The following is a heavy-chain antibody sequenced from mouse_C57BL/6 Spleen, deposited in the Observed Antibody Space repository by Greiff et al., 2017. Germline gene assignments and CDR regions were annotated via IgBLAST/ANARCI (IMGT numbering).Heavy chain of an antibody. CDR3: ARADYGNYSYYAMDY. V-gene: IGHV1-76*01. J-gene: IGHJ4*01. CDR1: GYTFTDYY. CDR2: IYPGSGNT. D-gene: IGHD2-1*01. Sequence: VQLQQSGAELVRPGASVKLSCKASGYTFTDYYINWVKQRPGQGLEWIARIYPGSGNTYYNEKFKGKATLTAEKSSSTAYMQLSSLTSEDSAVYFYARADYGNYSYYAMDYWGQGTSVTVSS.